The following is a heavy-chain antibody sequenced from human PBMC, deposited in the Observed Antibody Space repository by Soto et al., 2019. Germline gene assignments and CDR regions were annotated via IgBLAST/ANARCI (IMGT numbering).Heavy chain of an antibody. Sequence: QVQLVESGGGVVQPGRSLRLSCAASGFSFSDYGMHWVRQAPGKGLEWAAVVSYDGSNKYYADSVKGRFTISRDNSQNTLYIQMNSLRAEDTAVYYCAKGDWFDPWGQGTLVTVSS. CDR2: VSYDGSNK. CDR1: GFSFSDYG. CDR3: AKGDWFDP. V-gene: IGHV3-30*18. J-gene: IGHJ5*02.